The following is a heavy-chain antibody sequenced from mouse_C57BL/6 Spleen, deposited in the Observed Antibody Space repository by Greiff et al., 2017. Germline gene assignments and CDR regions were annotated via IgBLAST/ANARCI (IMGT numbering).Heavy chain of an antibody. Sequence: QVQLKQPGTELVKPGASVKLSCKASGYTFTSYWMHWVKQRPGQGLEWIGNINPSNGGTNYNEKFKSKATLTVDKSSSTAYMQLSSLTSEDSAVYYCARSLNWDLYYFDYWGQGTTLTVSS. CDR2: INPSNGGT. CDR1: GYTFTSYW. D-gene: IGHD4-1*01. CDR3: ARSLNWDLYYFDY. J-gene: IGHJ2*01. V-gene: IGHV1-53*01.